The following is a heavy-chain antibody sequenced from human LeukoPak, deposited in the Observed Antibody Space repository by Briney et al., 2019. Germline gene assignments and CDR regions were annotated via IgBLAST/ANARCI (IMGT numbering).Heavy chain of an antibody. CDR3: AKDVRLRSHDY. D-gene: IGHD5-12*01. J-gene: IGHJ4*02. V-gene: IGHV3-23*01. CDR1: GFTFSSLS. Sequence: GGSLRLSCAASGFTFSSLSMSWVRQAPGKGLEWVSAISGSGGSTYYADSVKGRFTISRDNSKNTLYLQMNSLRAEDTAVYYCAKDVRLRSHDYWGQGTLVTVSS. CDR2: ISGSGGST.